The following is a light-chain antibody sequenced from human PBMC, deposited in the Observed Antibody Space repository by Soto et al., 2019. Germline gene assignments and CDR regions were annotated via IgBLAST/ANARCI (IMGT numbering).Light chain of an antibody. V-gene: IGLV1-47*01. Sequence: QLVLTQPPSASGTPGQTVTISCSGSSSNIGTGYVYWYQQRPGSAPKFLIYRNSLRPSGVPDRFSGSKSGTSASLAIGGLRSEDEADYYCASWDDRLTVVFGGGTKVTVL. CDR1: SSNIGTGY. CDR2: RNS. J-gene: IGLJ2*01. CDR3: ASWDDRLTVV.